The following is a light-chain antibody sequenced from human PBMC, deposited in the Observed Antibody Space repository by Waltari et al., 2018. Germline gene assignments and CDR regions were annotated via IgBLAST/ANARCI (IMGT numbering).Light chain of an antibody. CDR3: QQRASWPNT. CDR2: GTY. V-gene: IGKV3-11*01. CDR1: QSVSNY. J-gene: IGKJ2*01. Sequence: EIVLTQSPATLSLSPGEGATLSCRASQSVSNYLAWYQQKPVQAPRLLIYGTYNRATGIPARFSGSRSGTDFPLTIRGLEREDFAVYYCQQRASWPNTFGQGTKLEIK.